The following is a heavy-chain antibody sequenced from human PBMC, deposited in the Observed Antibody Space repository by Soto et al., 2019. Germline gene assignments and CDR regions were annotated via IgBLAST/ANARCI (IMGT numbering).Heavy chain of an antibody. CDR3: TSGVRFLDYYYGMDV. CDR1: GFTFGDYA. D-gene: IGHD3-3*01. CDR2: IRSKAYGGTT. Sequence: GGSLRLSCTASGFTFGDYAMSWFRQAPGKGLEWVGFIRSKAYGGTTEYAASVKGRFTIPRDDSKSIAYLQMNSLKTEDTAVYYCTSGVRFLDYYYGMDVWGQGTTVTVSS. V-gene: IGHV3-49*03. J-gene: IGHJ6*02.